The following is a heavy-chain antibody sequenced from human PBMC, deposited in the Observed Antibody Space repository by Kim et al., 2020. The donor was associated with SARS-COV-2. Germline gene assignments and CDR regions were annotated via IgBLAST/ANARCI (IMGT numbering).Heavy chain of an antibody. D-gene: IGHD6-19*01. J-gene: IGHJ5*02. Sequence: GGSLRLSCAASGFTFSSYAMSWVRQAPGKGLEWVSAISGSGGSTYYADSVKGRFTISRDNSKNTLYLQMNSLRAEDTAVYYCAKVVGYSSGWHDGKWFDPWGQGTLVTVSS. CDR2: ISGSGGST. CDR3: AKVVGYSSGWHDGKWFDP. V-gene: IGHV3-23*01. CDR1: GFTFSSYA.